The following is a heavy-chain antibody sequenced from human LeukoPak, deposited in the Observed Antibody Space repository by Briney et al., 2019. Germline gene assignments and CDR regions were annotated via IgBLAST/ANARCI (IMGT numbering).Heavy chain of an antibody. Sequence: GGSLRLSCAASGFTFSSYGMHWVRQAPGKGLEWVAVIWYDGSNKYYADPVKGRFTISRDNSKNTLYLQMNSLRAEDTAVYYCARDHGATLAREYYFDYWGQGTLVTVSS. CDR1: GFTFSSYG. CDR2: IWYDGSNK. J-gene: IGHJ4*02. CDR3: ARDHGATLAREYYFDY. D-gene: IGHD5-12*01. V-gene: IGHV3-33*01.